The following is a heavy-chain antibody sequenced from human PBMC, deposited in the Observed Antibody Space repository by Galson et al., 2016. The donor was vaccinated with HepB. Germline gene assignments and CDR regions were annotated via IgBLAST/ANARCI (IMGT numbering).Heavy chain of an antibody. CDR3: AKKYYYWFGP. CDR1: GFTFSIYA. CDR2: ISNAGGVNT. Sequence: SLRLSCAASGFTFSIYAMTWVRQAPGKGLEWVSAISNAGGVNTYYADSVKGRFTISRDNSKNTLYLQINSLRAEDTAVYYCAKKYYYWFGPWGQGTQVTVSS. V-gene: IGHV3-23*01. J-gene: IGHJ5*02. D-gene: IGHD3-10*01.